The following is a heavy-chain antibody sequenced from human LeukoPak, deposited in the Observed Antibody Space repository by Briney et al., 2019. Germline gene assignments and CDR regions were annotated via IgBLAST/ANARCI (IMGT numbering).Heavy chain of an antibody. Sequence: SATLSLTCTVSGGYISRYYWSWIRQPPGKGLEWLGYIYNSRDTNYNPSLKSRVTFSVGTSGNQFSLRLSSVTAAETAVYYCARKVPSAATVPDCWGQGTLVTVSS. CDR3: ARKVPSAATVPDC. CDR1: GGYISRYY. J-gene: IGHJ4*02. V-gene: IGHV4-59*01. D-gene: IGHD6-13*01. CDR2: IYNSRDT.